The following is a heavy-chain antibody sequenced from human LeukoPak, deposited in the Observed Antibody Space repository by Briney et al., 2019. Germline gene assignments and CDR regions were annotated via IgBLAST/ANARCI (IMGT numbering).Heavy chain of an antibody. CDR3: ARDRLQMTTVTPVDY. D-gene: IGHD4-17*01. V-gene: IGHV1-18*01. Sequence: ASVKVSCKASGYTFTSYGITWVRQAPGQGLEWMGWISAYNGNTMYAQNLQGRVTMTTDTSTSTAYMDLRSLRSDDTAVYYCARDRLQMTTVTPVDYWGQGTLVTVSS. CDR2: ISAYNGNT. CDR1: GYTFTSYG. J-gene: IGHJ4*02.